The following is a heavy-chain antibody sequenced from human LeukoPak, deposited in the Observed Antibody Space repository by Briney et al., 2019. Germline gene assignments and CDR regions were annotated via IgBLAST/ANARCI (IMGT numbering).Heavy chain of an antibody. V-gene: IGHV5-51*01. D-gene: IGHD3-10*01. J-gene: IGHJ4*02. CDR2: IYPGDYET. CDR1: GYSFTSFW. Sequence: GESLKISCKGSGYSFTSFWIGWLRQMPGKGLEWLGIIYPGDYETRYSPCFQGQLTISADKSFSPAYLQWRSLKASDAAMYYCERHYGANYLVYWGQGSPVTVSS. CDR3: ERHYGANYLVY.